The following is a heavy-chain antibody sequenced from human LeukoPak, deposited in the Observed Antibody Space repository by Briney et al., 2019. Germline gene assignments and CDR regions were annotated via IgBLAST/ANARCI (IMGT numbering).Heavy chain of an antibody. CDR2: ISSSSSYI. D-gene: IGHD2-2*01. V-gene: IGHV3-21*01. CDR3: SSTSSNWFDP. J-gene: IGHJ5*02. Sequence: GGSLRLSCAASGFTFSSYSMNWVRQAPGKGLEWVSSISSSSSYIYYADSVKGRFTISRGNAKNSLYLQMNSLRAEDTAVYYCSSTSSNWFDPWGQGTLVTVSS. CDR1: GFTFSSYS.